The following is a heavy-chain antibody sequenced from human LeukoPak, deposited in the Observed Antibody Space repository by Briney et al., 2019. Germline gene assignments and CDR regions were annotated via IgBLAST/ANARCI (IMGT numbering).Heavy chain of an antibody. V-gene: IGHV3-48*04. CDR3: AKGLVVPAAIDY. Sequence: GGSLRLSCAASGFTFSSYAMSWVRQAPGKGLEWVSYISSSGSTIYYADSVKGRFTISRDNAKNSLYLQMNSLRAEDTAVYYCAKGLVVPAAIDYWGQGTLVTVSS. CDR2: ISSSGSTI. CDR1: GFTFSSYA. J-gene: IGHJ4*02. D-gene: IGHD2-2*01.